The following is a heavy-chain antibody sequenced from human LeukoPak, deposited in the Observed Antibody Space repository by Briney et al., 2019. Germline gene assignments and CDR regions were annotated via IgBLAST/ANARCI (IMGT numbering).Heavy chain of an antibody. D-gene: IGHD3-22*01. V-gene: IGHV3-23*01. CDR3: VRGSRGNYDT. CDR1: GFTFSSYA. CDR2: ITSSGDNT. Sequence: GGSLRLSCAASGFTFSSYAMCWVRQAPGKGLQWVSSITSSGDNTYYADSVNGRFTISRGNTKNTLHLQVNSLRAEDTAVYYCVRGSRGNYDTWGQGTLVTVSS. J-gene: IGHJ5*02.